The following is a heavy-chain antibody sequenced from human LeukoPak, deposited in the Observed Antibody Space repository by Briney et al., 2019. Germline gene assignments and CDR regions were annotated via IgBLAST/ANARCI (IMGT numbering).Heavy chain of an antibody. CDR1: GFTFSSYG. Sequence: GGSLRLSCAASGFTFSSYGMNWVRQAPGKGPEWISYISRSGATIYYADSVKGRLTISRDNAKNSLYLQMSSLGAEDTAIYYCSRDRGGGDIYFDYWGQGTLVTVSS. D-gene: IGHD2-21*02. CDR3: SRDRGGGDIYFDY. CDR2: ISRSGATI. V-gene: IGHV3-48*03. J-gene: IGHJ4*02.